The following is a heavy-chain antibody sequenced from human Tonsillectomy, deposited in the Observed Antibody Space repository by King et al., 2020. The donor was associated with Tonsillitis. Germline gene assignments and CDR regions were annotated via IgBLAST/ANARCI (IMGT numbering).Heavy chain of an antibody. D-gene: IGHD6-19*01. CDR3: ATESETVAAWGSLFHP. J-gene: IGHJ5*02. Sequence: QLQESGPGLVKPSETLSLTCTVAGGSISSDYWSWIRQPPGKGLEWIGSIYYSGTTNYNPSLQSRVTISVDTSKNQFSLKLSSVTAADTAVYYCATESETVAAWGSLFHPWGQGPLVTVSS. V-gene: IGHV4-59*01. CDR2: IYYSGTT. CDR1: GGSISSDY.